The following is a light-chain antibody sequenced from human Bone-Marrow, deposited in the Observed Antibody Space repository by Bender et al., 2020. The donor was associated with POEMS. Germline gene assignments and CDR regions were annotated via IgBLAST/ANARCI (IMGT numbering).Light chain of an antibody. J-gene: IGLJ2*01. CDR1: SSDVGGFNY. Sequence: QSALTQPASVSESPGQSITMSCTGTSSDVGGFNYVSWYQQHPGKAPTLMIYDVSNRPSGVSNRFSGSKSGNTASLTISGLQAEDEAAYYCSSYTSSSTWVFGGGTKLTVL. V-gene: IGLV2-14*01. CDR2: DVS. CDR3: SSYTSSSTWV.